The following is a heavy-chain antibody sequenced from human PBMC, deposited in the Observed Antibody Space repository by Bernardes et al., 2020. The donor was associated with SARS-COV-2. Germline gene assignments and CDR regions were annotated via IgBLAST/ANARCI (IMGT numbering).Heavy chain of an antibody. CDR1: GITFGGQA. J-gene: IGHJ6*02. CDR3: AKGYYGSGSYPSYGMDV. D-gene: IGHD3-10*01. V-gene: IGHV3-23*01. CDR2: INYSGSRT. Sequence: GGSLRLSCTASGITFGGQAMSWARQAPGKGLEWVSTINYSGSRTHYADSVKGRFTISRDNSKNTLYLQMNSLRAEDTAVYYCAKGYYGSGSYPSYGMDVWGQGTTVTVSS.